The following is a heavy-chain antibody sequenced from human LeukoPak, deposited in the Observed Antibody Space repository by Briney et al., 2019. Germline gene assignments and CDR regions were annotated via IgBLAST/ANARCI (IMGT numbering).Heavy chain of an antibody. D-gene: IGHD1-26*01. V-gene: IGHV3-30*18. Sequence: PGRSLRLSCAASGFTFSNYGMHWVRQAPGKGLEWVALISYDGSHKSYADSVKGRSTISRDTSRNTLYLQMNSLRAEDTAVYYCAKPTSISGSHGVFDYWGQGTLVTVSS. CDR1: GFTFSNYG. CDR2: ISYDGSHK. CDR3: AKPTSISGSHGVFDY. J-gene: IGHJ4*02.